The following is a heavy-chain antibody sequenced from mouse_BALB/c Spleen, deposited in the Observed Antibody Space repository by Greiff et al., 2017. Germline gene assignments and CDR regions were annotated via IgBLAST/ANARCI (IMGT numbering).Heavy chain of an antibody. V-gene: IGHV5-6-5*01. Sequence: EVMLVESGGGLVKPGGSLKLSCAASGFTFSSYAMSWVRQTPEKRLEWVASISSGGSTYYPDSVKGRFTISRDNARNILYLQMSSLRSEDTAMYYCARGGYGNHYFDYWGQGTTLTVSS. CDR3: ARGGYGNHYFDY. CDR1: GFTFSSYA. D-gene: IGHD2-10*02. CDR2: ISSGGST. J-gene: IGHJ2*01.